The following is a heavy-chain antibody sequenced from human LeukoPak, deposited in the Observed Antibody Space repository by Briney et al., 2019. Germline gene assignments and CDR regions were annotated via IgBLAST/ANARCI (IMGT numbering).Heavy chain of an antibody. CDR3: ARGMTTGPDP. CDR2: IYYSGST. CDR1: GGSISSYS. D-gene: IGHD4-17*01. V-gene: IGHV4-59*08. Sequence: SETLSLTCTVSGGSISSYSWSWIRQPPGKGLEWIGYIYYSGSTNYNPSLKSRLTISVDKSKNQFSLKLSSVTAADTAVYYCARGMTTGPDPWGQGTLVTVSS. J-gene: IGHJ5*02.